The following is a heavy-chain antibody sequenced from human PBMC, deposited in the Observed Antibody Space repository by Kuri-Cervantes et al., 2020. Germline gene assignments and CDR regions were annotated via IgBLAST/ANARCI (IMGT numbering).Heavy chain of an antibody. CDR2: IIPIFGTA. CDR3: AKLYGDYGTDAFDI. J-gene: IGHJ3*02. D-gene: IGHD4-17*01. CDR1: GYTFTTYG. V-gene: IGHV1-69*06. Sequence: SVKVSCKASGYTFTTYGISWVRQAPGQGLEWMGGIIPIFGTANYAQKLQGRVTITADKSTSTAYMELSSLRSEDTAVYYCAKLYGDYGTDAFDIWGQGTMVTVSS.